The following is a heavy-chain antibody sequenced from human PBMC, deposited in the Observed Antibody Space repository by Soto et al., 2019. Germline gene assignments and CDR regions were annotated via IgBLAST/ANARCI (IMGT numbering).Heavy chain of an antibody. D-gene: IGHD6-13*01. CDR1: GYTFTSYD. J-gene: IGHJ5*02. CDR2: MNPNSGNT. Sequence: GASVKVSCKASGYTFTSYDISWVRQATGQGLEWMGWMNPNSGNTGYAQKFQGRVTMTRNTSISTAYMELSSLRSEDTAVYYCARGKSSSWHNWFDPWGQGTLVTVS. V-gene: IGHV1-8*01. CDR3: ARGKSSSWHNWFDP.